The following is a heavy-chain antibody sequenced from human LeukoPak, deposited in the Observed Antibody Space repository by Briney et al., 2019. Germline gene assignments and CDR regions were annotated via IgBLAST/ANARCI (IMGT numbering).Heavy chain of an antibody. Sequence: GASVKVSCKASGYTFTGYYMHWVRQAPGQGLEWMGWINPNSGGTNYAQKFQGRVTMTRDTSITTAYMELSRLRSDDTAVYYCARGLAAGTYYYYYYMDVWGKGTTVTVSS. CDR2: INPNSGGT. J-gene: IGHJ6*03. D-gene: IGHD6-13*01. CDR1: GYTFTGYY. CDR3: ARGLAAGTYYYYYYMDV. V-gene: IGHV1-2*02.